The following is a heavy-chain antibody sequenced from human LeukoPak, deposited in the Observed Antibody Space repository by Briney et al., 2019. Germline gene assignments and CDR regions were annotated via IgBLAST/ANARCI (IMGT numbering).Heavy chain of an antibody. CDR3: ARGGLVVVIATEWYFDF. CDR2: IDPNSGGT. V-gene: IGHV1-2*02. CDR1: GCTFSDYY. Sequence: ASVKVSCKASGCTFSDYYVHWERQAPGQGFEWMGWIDPNSGGTNYAQKFRDRVTLTSDTSISTAYMELSRLTSNDTAVYFCARGGLVVVIATEWYFDFWGQGTLGTVSS. J-gene: IGHJ4*02. D-gene: IGHD2-21*01.